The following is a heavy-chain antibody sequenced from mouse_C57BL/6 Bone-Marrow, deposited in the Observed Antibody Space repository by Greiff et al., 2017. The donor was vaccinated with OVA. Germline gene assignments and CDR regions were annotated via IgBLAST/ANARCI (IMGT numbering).Heavy chain of an antibody. D-gene: IGHD1-1*01. CDR2: IYPRSGNT. Sequence: VKLQESGAELARPGASVKLSCKASGYTFTSYGISWVKQRTGQGLEWIGEIYPRSGNTYYNEKFKGKATLTADKSSSTAYMELRSLTSEDSAVYFCARDLGHYYGSSYFDYWGQGTTLTVSS. CDR3: ARDLGHYYGSSYFDY. CDR1: GYTFTSYG. J-gene: IGHJ2*01. V-gene: IGHV1-81*01.